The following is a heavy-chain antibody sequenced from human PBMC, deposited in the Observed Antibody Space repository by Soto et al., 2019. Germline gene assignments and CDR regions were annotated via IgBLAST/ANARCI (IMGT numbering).Heavy chain of an antibody. J-gene: IGHJ5*01. CDR1: GGSISSYY. D-gene: IGHD3-3*01. V-gene: IGHV4-59*08. CDR2: IYYSGST. CDR3: AAHGDDFWSGYYGIDS. Sequence: SETLSLTCTVSGGSISSYYWSWIRQPPGKGLEWIGYIYYSGSTNYNPSLKSRVTISVDTSKNQFSLKLSSVTAADTAVYYCAAHGDDFWSGYYGIDSWGRGTLVTVSS.